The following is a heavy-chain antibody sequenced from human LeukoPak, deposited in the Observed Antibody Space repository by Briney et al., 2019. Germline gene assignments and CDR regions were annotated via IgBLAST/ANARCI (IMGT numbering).Heavy chain of an antibody. D-gene: IGHD3-16*02. V-gene: IGHV3-74*01. CDR2: IKSDGSST. CDR1: GFTLSNYW. J-gene: IGHJ4*02. CDR3: ARDYRLADADYYFDY. Sequence: GGSLRLSCAASGFTLSNYWMHWVRQAPGKGLVWVSHIKSDGSSTNYADSVKGRFTISRDNAKNTLYLQMNSLRVEDTAVYYCARDYRLADADYYFDYWGRGTLVTVSS.